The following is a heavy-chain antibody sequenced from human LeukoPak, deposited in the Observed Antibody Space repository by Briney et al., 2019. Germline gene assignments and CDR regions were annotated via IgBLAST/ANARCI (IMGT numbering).Heavy chain of an antibody. CDR3: SRDPYCDDFRSGCWSA. CDR1: GGSISSGSYY. J-gene: IGHJ5*02. CDR2: IYTSGST. D-gene: IGHD3-3*01. Sequence: PSETLSLTCTVSGGSISSGSYYWSWIRQPAWRGLEWIGRIYTSGSTNYNPSLKSRATISVDTSKNQSSLKLSSGPRADTTVYYCSRDPYCDDFRSGCWSAWGQVTLVTVSS. V-gene: IGHV4-61*02.